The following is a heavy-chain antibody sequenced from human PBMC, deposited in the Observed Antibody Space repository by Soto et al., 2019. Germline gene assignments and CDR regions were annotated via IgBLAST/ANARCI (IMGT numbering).Heavy chain of an antibody. J-gene: IGHJ6*02. CDR3: ARVRGGYYYYGMDV. CDR1: GYTFTSYS. V-gene: IGHV1-3*01. Sequence: ASVKVSCKASGYTFTSYSMHWVRQAPGQRLEWMGWINAGNGNTKYSQKFQGRVTITRDTSASTAYMELSSLRSEDTAVYYCARVRGGYYYYGMDVWGQGTTVTVSS. D-gene: IGHD3-16*01. CDR2: INAGNGNT.